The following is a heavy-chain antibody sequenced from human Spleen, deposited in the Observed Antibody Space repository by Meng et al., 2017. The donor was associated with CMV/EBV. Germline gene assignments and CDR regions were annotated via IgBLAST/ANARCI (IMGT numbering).Heavy chain of an antibody. CDR2: ISGSSSYI. J-gene: IGHJ5*02. D-gene: IGHD6-19*01. CDR3: SRDLRSLTSIAVGFDP. V-gene: IGHV3-21*01. Sequence: FTLNTYSMNWVRQAPGKGLEWVSSISGSSSYIYYADSVKGRFTISRDNAKNSLYLQMNRLRAEDTAVYYCSRDLRSLTSIAVGFDPWGQGTLVTVSS. CDR1: FTLNTYS.